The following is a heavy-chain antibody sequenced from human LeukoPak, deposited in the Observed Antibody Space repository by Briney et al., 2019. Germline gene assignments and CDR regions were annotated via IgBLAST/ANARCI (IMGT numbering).Heavy chain of an antibody. CDR3: AKGSSDCTNGVCYFFDFDH. Sequence: GGSLRLSCAASGFTFSSYAMSWVRQAPGKGLEWVSGISGSAGVTYSADSVKGRFTISRDNSKNTLYLHMNSLRAEDTAVYYCAKGSSDCTNGVCYFFDFDHWGQGTLVTVSS. V-gene: IGHV3-23*01. CDR1: GFTFSSYA. J-gene: IGHJ4*02. D-gene: IGHD2-8*01. CDR2: ISGSAGVT.